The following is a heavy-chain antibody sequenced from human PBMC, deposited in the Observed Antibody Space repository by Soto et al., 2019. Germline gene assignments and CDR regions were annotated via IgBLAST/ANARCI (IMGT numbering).Heavy chain of an antibody. CDR1: GGTFGSYT. D-gene: IGHD5-12*01. CDR2: VIPTLGTS. Sequence: QVQLVQSGAEVKKPGASVKVSCTASGGTFGSYTIIWVRQAPGQGLEWMGAVIPTLGTSNYAQKFQGRVTITADESTNTAYLDLSSLRSGDTAVYYCARWRSTISSLAFRYYGMDVWGQGTTVIVSS. J-gene: IGHJ6*02. CDR3: ARWRSTISSLAFRYYGMDV. V-gene: IGHV1-69*01.